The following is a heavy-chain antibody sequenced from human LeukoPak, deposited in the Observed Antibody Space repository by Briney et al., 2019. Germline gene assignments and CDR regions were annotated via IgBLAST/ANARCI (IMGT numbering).Heavy chain of an antibody. V-gene: IGHV4-34*01. CDR2: INHSGST. Sequence: SETLSLTCCVDGGSFSGCYWSCIRQPPRKGREERGEINHSGSTTYNPSIKSRVTISVDTSKNRFSLKLSSVTAADTAVYYCARGAVAGLYYFDYWGQGTLVTVSS. D-gene: IGHD6-19*01. CDR3: ARGAVAGLYYFDY. J-gene: IGHJ4*02. CDR1: GGSFSGCY.